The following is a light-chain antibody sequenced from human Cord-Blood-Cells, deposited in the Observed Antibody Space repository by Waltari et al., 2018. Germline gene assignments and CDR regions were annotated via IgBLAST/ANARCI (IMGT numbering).Light chain of an antibody. CDR2: KAS. CDR3: QQYNSYMYT. J-gene: IGKJ2*01. V-gene: IGKV1-5*03. Sequence: DIQMTQSPSTLSASVGDRVTITCRASQSISSWLAWYQQKPGKAPKLLSYKASSLESGVPSRFSGSGSGTEFTITISSLQPDDFATYYCQQYNSYMYTFGQGTKLEIK. CDR1: QSISSW.